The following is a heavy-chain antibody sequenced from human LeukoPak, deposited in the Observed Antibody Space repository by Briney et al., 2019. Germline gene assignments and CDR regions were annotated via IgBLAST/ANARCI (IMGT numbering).Heavy chain of an antibody. CDR1: GYTFNSYG. Sequence: GASVKVSCKASGYTFNSYGISWVRQAPGQGLEWMGWISGYNGNTNYAQKFQGRVTMTRDTSIRTVYMELNRLTSDDTALYYCARVGYCSGDRCYLHFNYWGQGTLVTVSS. V-gene: IGHV1-18*01. J-gene: IGHJ4*02. D-gene: IGHD2-15*01. CDR2: ISGYNGNT. CDR3: ARVGYCSGDRCYLHFNY.